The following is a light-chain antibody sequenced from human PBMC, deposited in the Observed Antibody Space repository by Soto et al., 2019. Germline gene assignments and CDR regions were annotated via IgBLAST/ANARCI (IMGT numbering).Light chain of an antibody. Sequence: QSALTQPPSVSGSPGQSVTISCTGTSSDVGSYNRVSWYQQPPVTAPKLIIYEVSNRPSGVPDRFSGSKPGNTASLPISGLQAEDEADYYCTSFTSSSTPGVFGTGTKLNVL. CDR1: SSDVGSYNR. CDR3: TSFTSSSTPGV. CDR2: EVS. J-gene: IGLJ1*01. V-gene: IGLV2-18*02.